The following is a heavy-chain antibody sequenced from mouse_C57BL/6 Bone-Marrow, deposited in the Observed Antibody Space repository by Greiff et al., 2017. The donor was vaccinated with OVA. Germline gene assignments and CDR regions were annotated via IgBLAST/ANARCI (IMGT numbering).Heavy chain of an antibody. V-gene: IGHV1-69*01. J-gene: IGHJ4*01. D-gene: IGHD3-2*02. CDR1: GYTFTSYW. CDR2: IDPSDSYT. CDR3: ASYTAQATDYAMDY. Sequence: QVQLQQSGAELVMPGASVKLSCKASGYTFTSYWMSWVKQSPGQGLEWIGEIDPSDSYTNYNQKFKGKSTLTVDKSSSTDYIQLSSLTSEDSAVYYCASYTAQATDYAMDYWGQGNAVTVSS.